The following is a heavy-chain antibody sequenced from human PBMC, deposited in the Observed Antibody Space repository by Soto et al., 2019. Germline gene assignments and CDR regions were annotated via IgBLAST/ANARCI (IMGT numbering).Heavy chain of an antibody. D-gene: IGHD2-2*01. CDR1: GGSSRSGDYY. J-gene: IGHJ6*02. V-gene: IGHV4-30-4*01. Sequence: SETLSLTCTVSGGSSRSGDYYWSWIRQPPEKGLEWIGYISYSGTTYYSPSLKSRVTMSSDTSKNQFSLKLSSVTAADTAVYYCARRSSTSSYAMDVWGQGTTVTVSS. CDR2: ISYSGTT. CDR3: ARRSSTSSYAMDV.